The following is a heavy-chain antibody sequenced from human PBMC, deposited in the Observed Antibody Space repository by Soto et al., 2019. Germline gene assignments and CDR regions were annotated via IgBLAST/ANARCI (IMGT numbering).Heavy chain of an antibody. CDR1: GGTFSSYA. V-gene: IGHV1-69*13. Sequence: SVKVSRKASGGTFSSYAISWVRQAPGQGLEWMGGIIPIFGTANYAQKFQGRVTITADESTSTAYMELSSLRSEDTAVYYCAESPPYYYDSSGYAFDIWGQGTMVTVSS. J-gene: IGHJ3*02. CDR3: AESPPYYYDSSGYAFDI. CDR2: IIPIFGTA. D-gene: IGHD3-22*01.